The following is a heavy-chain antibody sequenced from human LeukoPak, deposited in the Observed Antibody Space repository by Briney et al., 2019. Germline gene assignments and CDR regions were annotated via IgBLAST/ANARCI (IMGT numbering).Heavy chain of an antibody. J-gene: IGHJ4*02. CDR1: GFTFDDYA. D-gene: IGHD6-19*01. V-gene: IGHV3-9*01. Sequence: GRSLRLSCAASGFTFDDYAMHWVRQAPGKGLEWVSGISWNSGSIGYADSVKGRFTISRDNAKNSLYLQMNSLRAEDTALYYCTTTLAVAGYFDYWGQGTLVTVSS. CDR3: TTTLAVAGYFDY. CDR2: ISWNSGSI.